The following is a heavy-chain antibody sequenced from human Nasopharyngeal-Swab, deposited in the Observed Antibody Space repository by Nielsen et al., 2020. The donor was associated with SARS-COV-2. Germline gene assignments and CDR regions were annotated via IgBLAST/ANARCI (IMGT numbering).Heavy chain of an antibody. CDR3: AKDPTTVTTFWFDP. CDR2: ISGGGGST. J-gene: IGHJ5*02. CDR1: GFTFSSYA. Sequence: GESLKISCAASGFTFSSYAMSWVRQAPGKGLEWVSAISGGGGSTYYADSVKGRFTISRDNSKNTLYLQMNSLRAEDTAVYYCAKDPTTVTTFWFDPWGQGTLVTVSS. V-gene: IGHV3-23*01. D-gene: IGHD4-17*01.